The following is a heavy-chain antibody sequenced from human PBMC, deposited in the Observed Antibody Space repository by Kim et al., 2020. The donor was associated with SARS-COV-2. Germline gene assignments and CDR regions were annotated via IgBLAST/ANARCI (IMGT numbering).Heavy chain of an antibody. CDR3: ARATGRSGPICLY. CDR1: GFTFSSYA. CDR2: ISYDGSNK. J-gene: IGHJ4*02. V-gene: IGHV3-30-3*01. Sequence: GGSLRLSCAASGFTFSSYAMHWVRQAPGKGLEWVAVISYDGSNKYYADSVKGRFTISRDNSKNTLYLQMNSLRAEDTAVYYCARATGRSGPICLYWGQGTLVTVSS.